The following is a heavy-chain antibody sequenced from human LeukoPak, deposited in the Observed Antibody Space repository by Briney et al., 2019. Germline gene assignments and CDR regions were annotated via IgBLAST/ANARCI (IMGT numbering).Heavy chain of an antibody. V-gene: IGHV4-38-2*01. CDR2: IYRSGST. J-gene: IGHJ3*02. D-gene: IGHD5-12*01. Sequence: SETLSLTCAVSGYSISSGYYWGWIRQPPGEGLGWIGSIYRSGSTYYNQSVKGRVTISVDTSKNQFSLKLSSVTAADTAVYYCARLGGLRAFDIWGQGTMVTVSS. CDR1: GYSISSGYY. CDR3: ARLGGLRAFDI.